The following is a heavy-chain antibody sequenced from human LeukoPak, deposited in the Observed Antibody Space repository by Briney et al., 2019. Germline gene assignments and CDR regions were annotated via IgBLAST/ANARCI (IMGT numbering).Heavy chain of an antibody. V-gene: IGHV4-34*01. D-gene: IGHD6-13*01. CDR3: SSGQLKRAAGIISVWFDP. J-gene: IGHJ5*02. Sequence: SETLSLTCAVYGGSISGYNWFWIRQPPGKGLEWIGEINHSGSTNYNPSLKSRVTISVDTSKNQFSLKLSSVTATDTAVYYCSSGQLKRAAGIISVWFDPWGQGTLVTVSS. CDR1: GGSISGYN. CDR2: INHSGST.